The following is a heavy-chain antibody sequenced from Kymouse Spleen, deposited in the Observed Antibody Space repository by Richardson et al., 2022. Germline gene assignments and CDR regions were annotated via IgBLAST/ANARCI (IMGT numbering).Heavy chain of an antibody. J-gene: IGHJ4*02. D-gene: IGHD3-10*01. V-gene: IGHV4-34*01. CDR2: INHSGST. CDR1: GGSFSGYY. CDR3: ARAGGSGSSPFDY. Sequence: QVQLQQWGAGLLKPSETLSLTCAVYGGSFSGYYWSWIRQPPGKGLEWIGEINHSGSTNYNPSLKSRVTISVDTSKNQFSLKLSSVTAADTAVYYCARAGGSGSSPFDYWGQGTLVTVSS.